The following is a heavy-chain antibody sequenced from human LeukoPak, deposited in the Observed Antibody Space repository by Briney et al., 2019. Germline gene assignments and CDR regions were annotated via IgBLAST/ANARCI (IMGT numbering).Heavy chain of an antibody. CDR2: IYWNDNK. V-gene: IGHV2-5*01. D-gene: IGHD4-17*01. CDR1: GVSVRTGGGG. J-gene: IGHJ4*02. CDR3: AHYGDYRFMYYFDH. Sequence: SGPTQIHLTRTRTQPCTFSGVSVRTGGGGVGWIRQPPGMALEWLAIIYWNDNKLYSPSLKNRLTITKDTSKNQVILAMANMDAVDTGTYYCAHYGDYRFMYYFDHWGQGALVTASS.